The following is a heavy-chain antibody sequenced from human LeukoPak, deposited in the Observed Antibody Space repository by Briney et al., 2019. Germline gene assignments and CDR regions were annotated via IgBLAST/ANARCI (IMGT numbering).Heavy chain of an antibody. Sequence: SVKVSCKASGGTFSSYAISWVRQAPGQGLEWMGRIIPILGIANYAQKFQGRVTITADKSTSTAYMELSSLRSEDTAVYYCARDEFEYYDSSGYHAFYIWGQGTMVTVSS. CDR3: ARDEFEYYDSSGYHAFYI. J-gene: IGHJ3*02. V-gene: IGHV1-69*04. D-gene: IGHD3-22*01. CDR1: GGTFSSYA. CDR2: IIPILGIA.